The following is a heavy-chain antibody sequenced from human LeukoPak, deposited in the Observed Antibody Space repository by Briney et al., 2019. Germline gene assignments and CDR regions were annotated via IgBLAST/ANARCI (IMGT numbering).Heavy chain of an antibody. D-gene: IGHD7-27*01. CDR1: GFTFSAYT. CDR3: ARDDPRWGTSGDY. V-gene: IGHV3-21*01. J-gene: IGHJ4*02. Sequence: GGSLRLSCVASGFTFSAYTMNWVRQAPGKGLEWVSFISSSSTYIYYADSLKGRFTISRDNAKNSLYLQMNCLRAEDTAVYYCARDDPRWGTSGDYWGQGTLVTVSS. CDR2: ISSSSTYI.